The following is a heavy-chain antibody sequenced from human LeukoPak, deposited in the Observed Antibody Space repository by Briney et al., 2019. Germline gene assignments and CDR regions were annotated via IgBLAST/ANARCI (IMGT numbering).Heavy chain of an antibody. V-gene: IGHV4-39*07. CDR1: GGSISSSSYY. J-gene: IGHJ4*02. Sequence: NPSETLSLTCTVSGGSISSSSYYWGWLRQPPGKGLEWIESIYYSGSTYYNPSLKSRVTISVDTSKNQFSLKLSSVTAADTAVYYCARELPAHYYGSGSYYPNYFDYWGQGTLVTVSS. CDR2: IYYSGST. CDR3: ARELPAHYYGSGSYYPNYFDY. D-gene: IGHD3-10*01.